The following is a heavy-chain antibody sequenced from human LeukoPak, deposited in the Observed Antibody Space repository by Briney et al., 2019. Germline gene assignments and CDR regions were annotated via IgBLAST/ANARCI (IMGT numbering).Heavy chain of an antibody. CDR1: GGTFSSYA. J-gene: IGHJ6*03. V-gene: IGHV1-69*13. Sequence: SVKVSCKASGGTFSSYAIRWVRQAPGQGLEWIGGIIPIFGTANYAQKFQGRVTITADESTSTAYMELSSLRSEDTAVYYCARVSSHTSYYYYMDVWGKGTTVTISS. D-gene: IGHD6-13*01. CDR2: IIPIFGTA. CDR3: ARVSSHTSYYYYMDV.